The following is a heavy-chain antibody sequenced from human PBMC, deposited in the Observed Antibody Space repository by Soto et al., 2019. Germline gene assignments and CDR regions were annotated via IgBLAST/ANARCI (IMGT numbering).Heavy chain of an antibody. V-gene: IGHV1-18*01. CDR2: ISASSGST. Sequence: QVQLVQSAAEVKKPGASVKVSCQASGYTFSTYGITWVRQAPGQGLEWMGWISASSGSTDYAQKLQGRVTMTTDTSTSTAYMELRSLRSDDTAVYYCARVDSSGWWDLDYWGQGTLVTVS. CDR3: ARVDSSGWWDLDY. J-gene: IGHJ4*02. D-gene: IGHD6-19*01. CDR1: GYTFSTYG.